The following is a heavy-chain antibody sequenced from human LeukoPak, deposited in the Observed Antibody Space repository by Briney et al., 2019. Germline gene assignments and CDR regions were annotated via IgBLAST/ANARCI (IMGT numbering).Heavy chain of an antibody. CDR1: GFTVSGSH. CDR3: ARVGEGAAKD. CDR2: NSGGST. D-gene: IGHD1-26*01. J-gene: IGHJ4*02. Sequence: PGGSLRLSCAVSGFTVSGSHINWVRQAPGKGLEWVSTNSGGSTYYADSMKGRLTISGDNSKNMVFLQMNSLRVEDTAVYYCARVGEGAAKDWGQGTLVTVSS. V-gene: IGHV3-53*01.